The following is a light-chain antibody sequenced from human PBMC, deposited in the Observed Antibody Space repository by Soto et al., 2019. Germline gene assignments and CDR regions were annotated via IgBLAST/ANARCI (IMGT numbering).Light chain of an antibody. Sequence: VLTQPPSASGTPGQRVTISCSGSSSNIGSNFVYWYQQLPGTAPKLLIYRNNQRPSGVPDRFSGSKSGTSASLAISGLRSEDEADYYCAAWDDSLSAVVFGGGTKVTVL. J-gene: IGLJ2*01. CDR1: SSNIGSNF. CDR2: RNN. V-gene: IGLV1-47*01. CDR3: AAWDDSLSAVV.